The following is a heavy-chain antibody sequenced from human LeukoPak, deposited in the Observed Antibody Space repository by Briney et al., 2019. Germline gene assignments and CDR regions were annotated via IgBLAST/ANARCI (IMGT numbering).Heavy chain of an antibody. CDR2: ITPFNGNT. CDR1: GYTFTYRY. D-gene: IGHD2-2*01. V-gene: IGHV1-45*02. Sequence: GSSVKVSCKASGYTFTYRYLHWVRQAPGQALEWMGWITPFNGNTNYAQKFQDRVTITRDRSMSTAYMELSSLRSEDTAMYYCAVVVPAAKVPFDAFDIWGQGTMVTVSS. J-gene: IGHJ3*02. CDR3: AVVVPAAKVPFDAFDI.